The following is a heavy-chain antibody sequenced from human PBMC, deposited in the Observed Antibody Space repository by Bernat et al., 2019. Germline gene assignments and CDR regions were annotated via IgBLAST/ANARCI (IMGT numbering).Heavy chain of an antibody. J-gene: IGHJ4*02. CDR1: GFTFSNAW. CDR3: TTELWFGELGLDPNDY. Sequence: EVQLVESGGGLVKPGGSLRLSCAASGFTFSNAWMTWVRQAPGKGLEWVGRIKSKTDGGTTDYAAPVKGRFTISRDDSKNTLYLQMNSLKTEDTAVYYCTTELWFGELGLDPNDYWGQGTLVTVSS. D-gene: IGHD3-10*01. CDR2: IKSKTDGGTT. V-gene: IGHV3-15*07.